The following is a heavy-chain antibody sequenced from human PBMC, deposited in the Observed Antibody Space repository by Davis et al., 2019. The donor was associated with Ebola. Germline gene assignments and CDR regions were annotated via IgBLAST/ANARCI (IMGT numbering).Heavy chain of an antibody. D-gene: IGHD6-25*01. V-gene: IGHV1-24*01. CDR1: CYTLTELS. Sequence: ASALVSCYVSCYTLTELSMHWVRQAPGTGLEWMGGFDPEDGETIYAQKFQGRVTMTEDTSTDTAYMELSSLRSEDTAVYYCAISAAGDVEYWGQGTLVTVSS. J-gene: IGHJ4*02. CDR2: FDPEDGET. CDR3: AISAAGDVEY.